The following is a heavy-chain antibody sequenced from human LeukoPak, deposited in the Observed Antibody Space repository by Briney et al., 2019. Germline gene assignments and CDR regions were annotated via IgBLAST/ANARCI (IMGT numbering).Heavy chain of an antibody. CDR1: GYSFTNYW. CDR2: IYPGDSDT. CDR3: ARCPRKQGDWFDP. D-gene: IGHD1-14*01. J-gene: IGHJ5*02. Sequence: GESLKISCKGSGYSFTNYWIGWVRQMPGKGREWMGIIYPGDSDTRYSPSFQGQVTISADKSISTAYLQWSSLKASDTAMYYCARCPRKQGDWFDPWGQGTLVTVSS. V-gene: IGHV5-51*01.